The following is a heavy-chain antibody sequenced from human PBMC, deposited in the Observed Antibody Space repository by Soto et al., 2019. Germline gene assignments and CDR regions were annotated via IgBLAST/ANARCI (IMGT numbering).Heavy chain of an antibody. Sequence: SVKVSCKASGGTFSSYAISWVRQAPGQGLEWMGGIIPIYGTANYAQKLQGRVTITADKSTSTAYMELRSLRSEDTAVYYCARDPFSSSSWFDPCGQGTLVTVSP. CDR2: IIPIYGTA. CDR1: GGTFSSYA. V-gene: IGHV1-69*06. D-gene: IGHD6-13*01. J-gene: IGHJ5*02. CDR3: ARDPFSSSSWFDP.